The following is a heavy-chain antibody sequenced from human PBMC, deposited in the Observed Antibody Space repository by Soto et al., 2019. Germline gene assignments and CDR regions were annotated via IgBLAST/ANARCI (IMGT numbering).Heavy chain of an antibody. D-gene: IGHD3-9*01. CDR1: GFTFDDYA. V-gene: IGHV3-9*01. J-gene: IGHJ6*02. CDR3: AKDMGYDILTGYYNYGMDV. CDR2: ISWNSGSI. Sequence: PGGSLRLSCAASGFTFDDYAMHWVRQAPGKGLEWVSGISWNSGSIGYADSVKGRFTISRDNAKNSLYLQMNSLRAEDTALYYCAKDMGYDILTGYYNYGMDVWGQGTTVTVSS.